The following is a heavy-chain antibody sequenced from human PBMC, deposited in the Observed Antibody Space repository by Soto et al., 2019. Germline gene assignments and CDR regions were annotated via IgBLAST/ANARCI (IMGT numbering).Heavy chain of an antibody. Sequence: PGGSLRLSCAGSGFTFGDSYMSWIRQAPGKGLEWVGRIKSKTDGGTTDYAAPVKGRFTISRDDSKNTLYLQMNSLKTEDTAVYYCTTRPIVVVVAANSFDYWGQGTLVTVSS. CDR3: TTRPIVVVVAANSFDY. V-gene: IGHV3-15*01. CDR1: GFTFGDSY. CDR2: IKSKTDGGTT. D-gene: IGHD2-15*01. J-gene: IGHJ4*02.